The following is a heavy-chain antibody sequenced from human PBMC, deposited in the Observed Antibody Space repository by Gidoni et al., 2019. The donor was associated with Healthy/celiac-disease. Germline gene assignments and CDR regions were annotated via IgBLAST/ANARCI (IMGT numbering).Heavy chain of an antibody. D-gene: IGHD3-16*01. V-gene: IGHV1-46*03. CDR3: ASRFKVAGGDDAFDI. CDR1: GYTFTSYY. CDR2: INPSGGST. J-gene: IGHJ3*02. Sequence: QVQLVQSGAEVKKPGASVKVSCKASGYTFTSYYMHWVRQAPGQGLEWMGIINPSGGSTSYAQKFQGRVTMTRDTSTSTVYMELSSLRSEDTAVYYCASRFKVAGGDDAFDIWGQGTMVTVSS.